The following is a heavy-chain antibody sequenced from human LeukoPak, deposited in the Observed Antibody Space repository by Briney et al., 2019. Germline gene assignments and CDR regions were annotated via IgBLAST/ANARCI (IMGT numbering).Heavy chain of an antibody. CDR2: IYTSGST. D-gene: IGHD6-19*01. CDR3: ARDESSSRFDP. Sequence: SETLSLTCTVSGGSISSGGYYWSWIRQPAGKGLEWIGRIYTSGSTNYNPSLKSRVTMSVDTSKNQFSLKLSSVTAADTAVYYCARDESSSRFDPWGQGTLVTVSS. CDR1: GGSISSGGYY. V-gene: IGHV4-61*02. J-gene: IGHJ5*02.